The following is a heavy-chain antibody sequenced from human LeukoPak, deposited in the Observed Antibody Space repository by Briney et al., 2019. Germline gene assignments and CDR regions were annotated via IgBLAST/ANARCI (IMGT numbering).Heavy chain of an antibody. CDR3: ASTYHRPNFWSGYWWFDP. Sequence: SETLSLTCTVSGGSISSYYWSWIRQPAGKGLEWIGRIYTSGSTNYNPSLKSRVTMSVDTSKNQFSLKLSSVTAADTAVYYCASTYHRPNFWSGYWWFDPWGQGTLVTVSS. CDR2: IYTSGST. CDR1: GGSISSYY. D-gene: IGHD3-3*01. V-gene: IGHV4-4*07. J-gene: IGHJ5*02.